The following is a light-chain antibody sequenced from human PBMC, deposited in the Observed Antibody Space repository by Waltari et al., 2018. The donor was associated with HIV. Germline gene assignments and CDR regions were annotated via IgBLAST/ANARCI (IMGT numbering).Light chain of an antibody. CDR1: ALPKKY. J-gene: IGLJ2*01. V-gene: IGLV3-10*01. Sequence: SYELTQPPSVSVSPGQTARITCSGDALPKKYAYWYQQKSGQAPVLVIYEDSKRPSGIPERFSGSSSGTMATLTIRGAQVEDEADYYCYSTDSSGNLVVFGGGTKLTVL. CDR2: EDS. CDR3: YSTDSSGNLVV.